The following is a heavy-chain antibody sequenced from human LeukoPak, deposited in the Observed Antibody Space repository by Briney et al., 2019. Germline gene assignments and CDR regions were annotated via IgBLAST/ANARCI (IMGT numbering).Heavy chain of an antibody. CDR2: INHSGST. J-gene: IGHJ5*02. CDR1: GGSFSGYY. V-gene: IGHV4-34*01. D-gene: IGHD5-12*01. CDR3: AREGGYGSVNWFDP. Sequence: SETLSLTCAVYGGSFSGYYWSWIRQPPGKGLEWIGEINHSGSTNYNPSLKSRVTISVDTSKNQFSLKLSSVTAADTAVYHCAREGGYGSVNWFDPWGQGTLVTVSS.